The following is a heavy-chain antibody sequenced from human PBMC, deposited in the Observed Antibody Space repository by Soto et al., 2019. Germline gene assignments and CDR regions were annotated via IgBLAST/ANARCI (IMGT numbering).Heavy chain of an antibody. CDR1: GYTFTSYY. Sequence: GASVKVSCKASGYTFTSYYMHWVRQAPGQGLEWMGVINPSGGSTSYAQKFQSRVTMTRDTSTSTVYMEMSSLRSEDTFVFYCAIYCSGGSCYGPYFDYWGQGTLVTVSS. V-gene: IGHV1-46*01. D-gene: IGHD2-15*01. CDR3: AIYCSGGSCYGPYFDY. CDR2: INPSGGST. J-gene: IGHJ4*02.